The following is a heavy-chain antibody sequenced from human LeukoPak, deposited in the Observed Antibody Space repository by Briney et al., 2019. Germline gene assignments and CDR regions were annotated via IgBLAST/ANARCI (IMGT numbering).Heavy chain of an antibody. CDR2: INHSGST. J-gene: IGHJ4*02. CDR3: ARGLGGYCSGGSCYSSRVIDY. V-gene: IGHV4-34*01. Sequence: SETLSLTCAVYGGSFSGYYWSWIRQPPGKGLEWIGEINHSGSTNYNPSLKSRVTISVDTSKNQFSLKLSPVTAADTAVYYCARGLGGYCSGGSCYSSRVIDYWGQGTLVTVSS. D-gene: IGHD2-15*01. CDR1: GGSFSGYY.